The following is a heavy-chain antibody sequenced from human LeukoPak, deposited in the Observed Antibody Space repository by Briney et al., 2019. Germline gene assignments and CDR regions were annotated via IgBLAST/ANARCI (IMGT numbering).Heavy chain of an antibody. Sequence: GGSLRLSCAASGFTFSNYAMSWVRQAPGKGLEWVSAISGSGGSTYYADSVKGRFTIFRDNSKNTLYLQVNSLRAEDTAVYYCAKEDRSAYYYGLSDYWGQGTLVTVSS. D-gene: IGHD3-22*01. CDR2: ISGSGGST. CDR3: AKEDRSAYYYGLSDY. J-gene: IGHJ4*02. CDR1: GFTFSNYA. V-gene: IGHV3-23*01.